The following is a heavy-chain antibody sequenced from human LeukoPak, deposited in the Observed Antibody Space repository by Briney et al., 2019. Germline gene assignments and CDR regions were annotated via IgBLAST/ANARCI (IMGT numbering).Heavy chain of an antibody. CDR2: IYSGGST. D-gene: IGHD3-10*01. CDR3: ARASGDHYFDY. Sequence: PGGSLRLSCAASGFTVSSNYMSWVRQAPGKGLEWVSVIYSGGSTYYADSMKGRFTISRDNSKNTLYLQMNSLRAEDTAVYYCARASGDHYFDYWGQGTLVTVSS. J-gene: IGHJ4*02. CDR1: GFTVSSNY. V-gene: IGHV3-66*01.